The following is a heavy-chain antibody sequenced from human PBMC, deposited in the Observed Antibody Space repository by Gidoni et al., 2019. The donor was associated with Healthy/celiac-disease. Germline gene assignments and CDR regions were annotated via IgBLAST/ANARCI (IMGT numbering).Heavy chain of an antibody. CDR1: GFTFSSYS. J-gene: IGHJ5*02. CDR3: ARDHNPGTTGWFDP. CDR2: ISSSSSYI. D-gene: IGHD1-1*01. Sequence: EVQLVESGGGLVKPGGSLRLSCAASGFTFSSYSMNWVRQAPGKGLEWVSSISSSSSYIYYADSVKGRFTISRDNAKNSLYLQMNSLRAEDTAVYYCARDHNPGTTGWFDPWGQGTLVTVSS. V-gene: IGHV3-21*01.